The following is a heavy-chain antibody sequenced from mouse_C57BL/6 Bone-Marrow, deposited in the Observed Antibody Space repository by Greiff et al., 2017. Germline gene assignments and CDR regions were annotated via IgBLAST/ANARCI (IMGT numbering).Heavy chain of an antibody. D-gene: IGHD2-1*01. CDR2: ISSGGSYT. Sequence: EVKLMESGGDLVKPGGSLKLSCAASGFTFSSYGMSWVRQTPDKRLEWVATISSGGSYTYYPDSVKGRFTISREIAKNTLYLQMSSLKSEDTAMYYCARRSYYGNPHWGQGTLVTVSA. CDR1: GFTFSSYG. CDR3: ARRSYYGNPH. V-gene: IGHV5-6*02. J-gene: IGHJ3*01.